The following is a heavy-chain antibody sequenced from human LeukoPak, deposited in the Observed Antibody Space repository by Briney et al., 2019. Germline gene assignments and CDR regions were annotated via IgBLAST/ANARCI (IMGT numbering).Heavy chain of an antibody. V-gene: IGHV4-4*09. CDR3: ARLSYYDSSIDY. Sequence: SETLSLTCTVSSGSINSYYWSWIRQPPGKGLEWIGYIYGSGTTTYNPSLKSRVTISVDTSKNQFSLKLSSVTAADTAVYYCARLSYYDSSIDYWGQGTLVTVSS. D-gene: IGHD3-22*01. J-gene: IGHJ4*02. CDR1: SGSINSYY. CDR2: IYGSGTT.